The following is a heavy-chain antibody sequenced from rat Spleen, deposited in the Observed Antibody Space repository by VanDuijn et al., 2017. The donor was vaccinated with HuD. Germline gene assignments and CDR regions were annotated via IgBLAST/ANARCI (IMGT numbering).Heavy chain of an antibody. CDR3: ARAMGIPSPCDN. J-gene: IGHJ2*01. V-gene: IGHV5-29*01. CDR1: GFSFSNHG. D-gene: IGHD1-9*01. CDR2: IRYDGISV. Sequence: EVHLVESGGDLVQPGRSLKLSCAASGFSFSNHGMAWVRQAPTRGLEWVATIRYDGISVQYRDSVKGRFTISRDTAKRTLYLQMDSLRSEDTATYYCARAMGIPSPCDNWGQGVMVTVSS.